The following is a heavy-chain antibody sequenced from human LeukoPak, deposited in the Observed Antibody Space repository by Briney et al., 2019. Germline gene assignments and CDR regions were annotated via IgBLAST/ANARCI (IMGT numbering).Heavy chain of an antibody. D-gene: IGHD3-22*01. J-gene: IGHJ4*02. CDR1: GGTFSCYA. V-gene: IGHV1-69*05. Sequence: GSSVKVSCKASGGTFSCYAISWVRQAPGQGLEWMGRIIPIFGTANYAQKFQGRVTITTDESTSTAYMELSSLRSEDTAVYYCARDGGDYYDSSGYRHWGQGTLVTVSS. CDR3: ARDGGDYYDSSGYRH. CDR2: IIPIFGTA.